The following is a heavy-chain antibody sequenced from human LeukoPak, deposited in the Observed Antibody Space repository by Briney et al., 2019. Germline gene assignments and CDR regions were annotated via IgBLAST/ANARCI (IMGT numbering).Heavy chain of an antibody. CDR1: GGSISSYY. CDR3: ARGVQEMGY. J-gene: IGHJ4*02. Sequence: SETLSLTCTVSGGSISSYYWSWTRQPPGKGLEWIGSIYYSGSTYYNPSLKSRVTISVDTSKNQFSLKLSSVTAADTAVYYCARGVQEMGYWGQGTLVTVSS. D-gene: IGHD5-24*01. V-gene: IGHV4-59*05. CDR2: IYYSGST.